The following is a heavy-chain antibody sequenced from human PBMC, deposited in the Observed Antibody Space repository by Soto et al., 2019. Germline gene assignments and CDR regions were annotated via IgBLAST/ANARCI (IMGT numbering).Heavy chain of an antibody. CDR2: IYYSGST. V-gene: IGHV4-39*01. D-gene: IGHD3-3*01. Sequence: PSETLSLTCTVSGGSISSSSYYWGWILQPPGKGLEWIGSIYYSGSTYFTPSLKSRVTISVDTSKNQLSLKLSSVTAADTAVYYCASYVVRFLEWFPHWGQGTLVTVSS. CDR1: GGSISSSSYY. CDR3: ASYVVRFLEWFPH. J-gene: IGHJ1*01.